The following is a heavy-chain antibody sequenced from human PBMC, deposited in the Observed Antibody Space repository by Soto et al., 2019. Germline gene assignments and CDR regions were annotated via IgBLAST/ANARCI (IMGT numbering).Heavy chain of an antibody. J-gene: IGHJ4*02. CDR1: GFTFSSHW. CDR3: ARGGSGTYKLDN. D-gene: IGHD3-10*01. CDR2: VNFDGTTT. Sequence: EVQLVESGGGLLQPGGSLRLSCEASGFTFSSHWMHWVRQTPGKGLVWVSRVNFDGTTTNYADSVKGRLTISRDNAKNTVYLQMNSLRAEDTAVDYCARGGSGTYKLDNWGQGTLVTVSA. V-gene: IGHV3-74*01.